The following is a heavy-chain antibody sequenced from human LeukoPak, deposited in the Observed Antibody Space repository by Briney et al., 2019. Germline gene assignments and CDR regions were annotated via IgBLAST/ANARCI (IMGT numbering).Heavy chain of an antibody. Sequence: ASVKVSCKASGYTSTSYAMHWVRQAPGQRLEWMGWINAGNGNTKYSQEFQGRVTITRDTSASTAYMELSSLRSEDMAVYYCARSGYYGSGSYPMWNLDYWGQGTLVTVSS. CDR1: GYTSTSYA. V-gene: IGHV1-3*03. J-gene: IGHJ4*02. CDR3: ARSGYYGSGSYPMWNLDY. D-gene: IGHD3-10*01. CDR2: INAGNGNT.